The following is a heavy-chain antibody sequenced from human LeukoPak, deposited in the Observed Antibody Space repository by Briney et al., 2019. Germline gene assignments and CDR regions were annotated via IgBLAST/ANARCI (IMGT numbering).Heavy chain of an antibody. J-gene: IGHJ4*02. CDR2: IYTSGST. V-gene: IGHV4-61*02. Sequence: PSETLSLTCTVSGGSISSGSYYWRWLRQPAGKGLEWIGRIYTSGSTNYNPSLKSRVTISVDTSKNQFSLKLSSVTAAGTAVYYCARVPRDWGQGTLVTVSS. CDR1: GGSISSGSYY. CDR3: ARVPRD.